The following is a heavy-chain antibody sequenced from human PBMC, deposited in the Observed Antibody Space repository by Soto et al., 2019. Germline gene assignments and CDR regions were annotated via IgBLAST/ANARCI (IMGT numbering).Heavy chain of an antibody. J-gene: IGHJ4*02. CDR3: ARDEWLYCSGGSCYVGDY. CDR1: GFTFSSYW. CDR2: IKQDGSEK. Sequence: GGSLRLSCAASGFTFSSYWMSWVRQAPGKGLEWVANIKQDGSEKYYVDSVKGRFTISRDNAKNSLYLQMNSLRAEDTAVYYCARDEWLYCSGGSCYVGDYWGQGTLVTVSS. D-gene: IGHD2-15*01. V-gene: IGHV3-7*01.